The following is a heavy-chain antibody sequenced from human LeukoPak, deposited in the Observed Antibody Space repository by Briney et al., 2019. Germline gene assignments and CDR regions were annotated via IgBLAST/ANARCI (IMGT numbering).Heavy chain of an antibody. Sequence: PGGSLRLSCAASGFTFGSYPMHWVRQAPAKGLEWVAFISYDGSNKYYTDSVKGRFTISRDNSKNTLYLQMNSLRAEDTAVYYCARFHSLWSVAATHDDKYYYYYMDVWGKGTTVTVSS. CDR1: GFTFGSYP. V-gene: IGHV3-30-3*01. D-gene: IGHD2-15*01. CDR2: ISYDGSNK. J-gene: IGHJ6*03. CDR3: ARFHSLWSVAATHDDKYYYYYMDV.